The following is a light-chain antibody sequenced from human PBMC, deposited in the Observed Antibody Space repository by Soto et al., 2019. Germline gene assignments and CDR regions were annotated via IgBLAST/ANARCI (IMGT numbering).Light chain of an antibody. Sequence: EIVLTQSPGTLSLSPGERATLSCRSSQSFSSSYLAWYQQKPGQAPRLLIYDASSRATGIPDRFSGSGSGTDFTLTISRLEAEDFAVYFCQQYGSSPYTFGQGTKLEIK. CDR3: QQYGSSPYT. J-gene: IGKJ2*01. CDR2: DAS. CDR1: QSFSSSY. V-gene: IGKV3-20*01.